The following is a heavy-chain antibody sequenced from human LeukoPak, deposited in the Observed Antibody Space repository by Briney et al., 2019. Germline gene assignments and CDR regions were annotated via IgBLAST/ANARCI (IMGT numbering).Heavy chain of an antibody. CDR3: ARSGRLGYCSGGSCFRWDY. V-gene: IGHV5-51*01. D-gene: IGHD2-15*01. Sequence: KPGESLKISCKVSGYSFTNYWIGWVRQMPGKGLEWMRIIYPDDSDTKYSPSFQGQVTISADKSISTAYLQWSSLKASDTAMYYCARSGRLGYCSGGSCFRWDYWGQGTLVTVSS. CDR2: IYPDDSDT. J-gene: IGHJ4*02. CDR1: GYSFTNYW.